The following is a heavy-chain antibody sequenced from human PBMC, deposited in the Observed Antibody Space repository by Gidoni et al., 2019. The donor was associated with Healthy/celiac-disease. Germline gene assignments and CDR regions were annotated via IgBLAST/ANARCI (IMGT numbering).Heavy chain of an antibody. CDR3: AREVREDYDSSGYYYDWYFDL. CDR1: GGSVSSGRYY. Sequence: QVQLQESGPGLVKPSETLSLTCTVSGGSVSSGRYYWRWIRQPPGKGLEWIGYIYYSGSTNYNPSRKSRVTISVDTSKNQFALKLSSVTAADTAVYYCAREVREDYDSSGYYYDWYFDLWGRGTLVTVSS. CDR2: IYYSGST. D-gene: IGHD3-22*01. J-gene: IGHJ2*01. V-gene: IGHV4-61*01.